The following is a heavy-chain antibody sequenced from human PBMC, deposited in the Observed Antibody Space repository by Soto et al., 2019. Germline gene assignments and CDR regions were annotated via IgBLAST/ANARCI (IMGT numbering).Heavy chain of an antibody. J-gene: IGHJ6*02. D-gene: IGHD6-13*01. CDR2: IYPGDSDT. CDR3: ARYPAAGDTTPPYYYGMDV. V-gene: IGHV5-51*01. CDR1: GYSFTSYW. Sequence: GESLKISWKGSGYSFTSYWIGWVRQMPGKGLEWMGSIYPGDSDTRYSPSFQGHVTISADKSISTAYLQWSSLKASDTAMYYCARYPAAGDTTPPYYYGMDVWGQGTTVTVSS.